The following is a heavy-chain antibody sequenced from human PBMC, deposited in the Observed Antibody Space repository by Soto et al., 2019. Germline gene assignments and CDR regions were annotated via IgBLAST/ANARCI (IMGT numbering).Heavy chain of an antibody. J-gene: IGHJ4*02. CDR3: ARDGNFAFRGYSFGFDF. CDR1: GYRFTTHY. CDR2: INLDTGGT. V-gene: IGHV1-2*06. D-gene: IGHD5-18*01. Sequence: QVQLVQSGAEVKKPGASVRVSCEASGYRFTTHYIHWVRQAPGQGLEWMGRINLDTGGTTYAQKFQGRVTMTRDTSISTAYMEVSSVKPDGTAMYYCARDGNFAFRGYSFGFDFWGQGTLVTVSS.